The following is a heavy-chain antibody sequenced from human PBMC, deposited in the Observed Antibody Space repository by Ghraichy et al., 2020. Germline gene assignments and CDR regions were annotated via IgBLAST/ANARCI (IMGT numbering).Heavy chain of an antibody. Sequence: ESLNISCTVSGGSISSSSYYWGWIRQPPGKGLEWIGSIYYSGSTYYNPSLKSRVTISVDTSKNQFSLKLSSVTAADTAVYYCATYGDYSPTAFFDYWGQGTLVTVSS. CDR2: IYYSGST. CDR1: GGSISSSSYY. D-gene: IGHD4-17*01. J-gene: IGHJ4*02. CDR3: ATYGDYSPTAFFDY. V-gene: IGHV4-39*01.